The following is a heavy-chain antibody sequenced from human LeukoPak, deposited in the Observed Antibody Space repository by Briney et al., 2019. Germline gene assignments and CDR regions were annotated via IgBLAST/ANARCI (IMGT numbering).Heavy chain of an antibody. J-gene: IGHJ4*02. CDR3: ARSPHVLIGENFDY. CDR1: GYTFTGYY. Sequence: ASVKVSCKASGYTFTGYYMHWVRQAPGQGLEWMGWINPNHGDTNYAQKFQDRVSMTRDTSISTAYMHLSRLRSADTAVYYCARSPHVLIGENFDYWGQGTLVTVSS. D-gene: IGHD3-9*01. CDR2: INPNHGDT. V-gene: IGHV1-2*02.